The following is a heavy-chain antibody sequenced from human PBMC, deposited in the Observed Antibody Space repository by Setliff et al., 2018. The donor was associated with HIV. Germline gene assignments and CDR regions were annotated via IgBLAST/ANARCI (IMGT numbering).Heavy chain of an antibody. Sequence: PGGSLRLSCAASGFTFSSYAMSWVRQAPGKGLEWVSAISGSGGSTYYADSVKGRFTISRDNAKNSLYLQMNSLRAEDTAVYYCARDRNYYDSSGSYHDAFDIWGQGTMVTVSS. CDR2: ISGSGGST. J-gene: IGHJ3*02. D-gene: IGHD3-22*01. CDR1: GFTFSSYA. V-gene: IGHV3-23*01. CDR3: ARDRNYYDSSGSYHDAFDI.